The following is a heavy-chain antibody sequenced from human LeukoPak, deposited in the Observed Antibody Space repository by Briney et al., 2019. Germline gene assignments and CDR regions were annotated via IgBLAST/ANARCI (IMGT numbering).Heavy chain of an antibody. J-gene: IGHJ4*02. CDR3: AKDRYSSPADQGY. V-gene: IGHV4-59*01. CDR1: GGSISSYY. CDR2: IYYSGST. D-gene: IGHD3-9*01. Sequence: SETLSLTCTVSGGSISSYYWSWIRQPPGKGLEWIGYIYYSGSTNYNPSLKSRVTISVDTSKNQFSLKLSSVTAADTAVYYCAKDRYSSPADQGYWGQGTLVTVSS.